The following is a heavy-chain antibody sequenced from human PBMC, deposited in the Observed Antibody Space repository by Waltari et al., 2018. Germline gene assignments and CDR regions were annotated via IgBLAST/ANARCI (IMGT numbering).Heavy chain of an antibody. CDR1: GGSISSGSYY. CDR2: IYTSGST. V-gene: IGHV4-61*09. D-gene: IGHD3-10*01. J-gene: IGHJ4*02. Sequence: QVQLQESGPGLVKPSQTLSLTCTVSGGSISSGSYYWSWLRQPAGKGLEWIGYIYTSGSTNYNPSLKSRVTISVDTSKNQFSLKLSSVTAADTAVYYCARGSGSTPSYWGQGTLVTVSS. CDR3: ARGSGSTPSY.